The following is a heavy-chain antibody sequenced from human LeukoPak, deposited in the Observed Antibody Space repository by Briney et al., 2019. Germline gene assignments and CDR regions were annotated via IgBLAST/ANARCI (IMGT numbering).Heavy chain of an antibody. CDR3: AKVRGDDYVWGSYPPYYFDY. J-gene: IGHJ4*02. D-gene: IGHD3-16*02. CDR1: GFTFSIHG. V-gene: IGHV3-23*01. CDR2: IGPSGVIT. Sequence: PGGSKRLSCAASGFTFSIHGMNWVRQAPGKGLEWVSGIGPSGVITYYADSVKGRFTISRDNYKSTVYLQMNSLRAEDTAVYYCAKVRGDDYVWGSYPPYYFDYWGQGTLVTVSS.